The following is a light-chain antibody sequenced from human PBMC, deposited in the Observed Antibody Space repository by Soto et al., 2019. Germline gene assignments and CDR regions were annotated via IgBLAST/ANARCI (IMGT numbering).Light chain of an antibody. CDR1: QSINNW. V-gene: IGKV1-5*03. Sequence: DIQMTQSPSTLSASVGDRVTITCRASQSINNWLAWYQQKPGKAPKLLIYEASSLLSGVPSRFSGSGSGTESTLTISSLQPDDFADYYCQQYDSDSSTFGQGTKLDI. J-gene: IGKJ2*01. CDR3: QQYDSDSST. CDR2: EAS.